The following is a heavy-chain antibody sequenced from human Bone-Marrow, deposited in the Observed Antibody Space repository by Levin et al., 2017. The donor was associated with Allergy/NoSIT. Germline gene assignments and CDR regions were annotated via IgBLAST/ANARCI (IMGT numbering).Heavy chain of an antibody. CDR1: GFTFSSYA. CDR2: ISGSGGST. V-gene: IGHV3-23*01. Sequence: GGSLRLSCAASGFTFSSYAMSWVRQAPGKGLEWVSAISGSGGSTYYADSVKGRFTISRDNSKNTLYLQMNSLRAEDTAVYYCAKETGCSGGSCYLYYFDYWGQGTLVTVSS. D-gene: IGHD2-15*01. J-gene: IGHJ4*02. CDR3: AKETGCSGGSCYLYYFDY.